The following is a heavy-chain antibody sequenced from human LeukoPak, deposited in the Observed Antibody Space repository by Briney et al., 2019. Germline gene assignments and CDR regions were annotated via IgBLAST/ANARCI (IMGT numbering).Heavy chain of an antibody. V-gene: IGHV4-34*01. CDR2: INHSGST. CDR3: ARGYHLFDY. Sequence: SETLSLTCAVYGGSFSGYYWSWIRQPPGKGLEWIGEINHSGSTNYNPSLKSRVTISVDTSKNQFSLKLSSVTAADTVVYYCARGYHLFDYWGQGTLVTVSS. CDR1: GGSFSGYY. J-gene: IGHJ4*02.